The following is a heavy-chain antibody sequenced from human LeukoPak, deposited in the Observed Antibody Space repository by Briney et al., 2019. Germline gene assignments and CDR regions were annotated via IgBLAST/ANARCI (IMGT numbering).Heavy chain of an antibody. CDR1: GGSMSSYY. CDR3: ARVSAWGGYCSSWYFDY. CDR2: SYYSGST. D-gene: IGHD6-13*01. V-gene: IGHV4-59*01. J-gene: IGHJ4*02. Sequence: SETLSLTCTVSGGSMSSYYWSWIRQPPGKGLGWIGYSYYSGSTNYNPSLKSRVTISVDTSKNQFTLKLSSVAAADTAVYYCARVSAWGGYCSSWYFDYWGQGTLVTVSS.